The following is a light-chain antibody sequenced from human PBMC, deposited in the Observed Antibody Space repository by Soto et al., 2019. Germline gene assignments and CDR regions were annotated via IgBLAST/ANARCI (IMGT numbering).Light chain of an antibody. J-gene: IGKJ4*01. Sequence: IQLTQSPSSLSASVGDRVTLTCRASQAINRAFAWCQQRPGKPPKVLIYDASILESGVPSRFSGSGSGTDFTLTISSLQPEDFATYYCLQVDNYPLTFGGGTKV. CDR1: QAINRA. V-gene: IGKV1D-13*01. CDR3: LQVDNYPLT. CDR2: DAS.